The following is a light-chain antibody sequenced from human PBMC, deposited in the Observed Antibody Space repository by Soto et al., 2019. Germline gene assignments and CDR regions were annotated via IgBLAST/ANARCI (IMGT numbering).Light chain of an antibody. CDR1: SSDVGSYNL. CDR3: CSYAGSSTFPYV. CDR2: EVS. V-gene: IGLV2-23*02. Sequence: QSVLXQPASVSGSPGQSITISCTGTSSDVGSYNLVSWYQQHPGKAPKLMIYEVSKRPSGVSNRFSGSKSGNTASLTISGLQAEDEADYYCCSYAGSSTFPYVFGTGTKVTVL. J-gene: IGLJ1*01.